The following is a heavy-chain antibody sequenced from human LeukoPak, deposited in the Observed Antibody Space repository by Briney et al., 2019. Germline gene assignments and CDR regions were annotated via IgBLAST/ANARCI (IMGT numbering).Heavy chain of an antibody. CDR3: ARDLGVQEYGPGY. D-gene: IGHD3-10*01. V-gene: IGHV3-7*03. CDR2: IKKGGSEK. CDR1: RDTLSGHW. J-gene: IGHJ4*02. Sequence: GGSLRLSRVASRDTLSGHWMTWVRQARGKGREWVANIKKGGSEKYYVDSVKGRFTISRDNAKNSLYLEMNRLRAADTALYYCARDLGVQEYGPGYWGQGTLVTVSS.